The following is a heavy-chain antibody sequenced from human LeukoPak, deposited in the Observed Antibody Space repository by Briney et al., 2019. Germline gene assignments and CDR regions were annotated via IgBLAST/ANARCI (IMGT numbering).Heavy chain of an antibody. CDR1: GFTFSSYG. CDR3: ARGTDGDYFDY. V-gene: IGHV3-21*01. Sequence: PGGSLRLSCAASGFTFSSYGMSWVRQAPGKGLEWVSSISSSSSYIYYADSVKGRFTISRDNAKNSLYLQMNSLRAEDTAVYYCARGTDGDYFDYWGQGTLVTVSS. D-gene: IGHD1-1*01. J-gene: IGHJ4*02. CDR2: ISSSSSYI.